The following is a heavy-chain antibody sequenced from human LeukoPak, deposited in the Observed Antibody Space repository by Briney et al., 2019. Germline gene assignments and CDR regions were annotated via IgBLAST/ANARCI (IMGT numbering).Heavy chain of an antibody. V-gene: IGHV3-23*01. Sequence: GGSLRLSCAASGFTFSSYAMSWVRQAPGKGLEWVSAISGSGGSTYYADSVKGRFTISRDNSKNTLCLQMNSLRAEDTAVYYCAKDPYPYYDILSSNWFDPWGQGTLVTVSS. J-gene: IGHJ5*02. CDR3: AKDPYPYYDILSSNWFDP. D-gene: IGHD3-9*01. CDR1: GFTFSSYA. CDR2: ISGSGGST.